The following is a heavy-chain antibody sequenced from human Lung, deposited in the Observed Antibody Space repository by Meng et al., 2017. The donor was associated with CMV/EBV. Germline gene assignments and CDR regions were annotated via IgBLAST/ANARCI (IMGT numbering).Heavy chain of an antibody. V-gene: IGHV5-51*01. D-gene: IGHD1-26*01. CDR1: GYSFTSYW. CDR3: AVAPGWELLGWFDP. Sequence: GGSLRLXXKGSGYSFTSYWIGWVRQMPGKGLEWMGIIYPGDSDTRYSPSFQGQVTISADKSTSTAYLQWSSLKASDTAMYYCAVAPGWELLGWFDPWGQGXLVTVSS. J-gene: IGHJ5*02. CDR2: IYPGDSDT.